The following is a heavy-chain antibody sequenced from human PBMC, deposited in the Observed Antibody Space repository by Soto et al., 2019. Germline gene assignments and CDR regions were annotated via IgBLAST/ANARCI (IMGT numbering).Heavy chain of an antibody. V-gene: IGHV1-8*01. CDR3: ARCATMVREGYDS. CDR2: MNPNRGNT. D-gene: IGHD3-10*01. J-gene: IGHJ5*01. CDR1: GYTFTNYD. Sequence: QVQLVQSGAEVKKPGASVKVSCKASGYTFTNYDINWVRQATGQGLEWIGWMNPNRGNTGYIEKLQGRITMTRDTSTTPAYMELTSLTSEDTAVYYCARCATMVREGYDSWGQGTLVTVSS.